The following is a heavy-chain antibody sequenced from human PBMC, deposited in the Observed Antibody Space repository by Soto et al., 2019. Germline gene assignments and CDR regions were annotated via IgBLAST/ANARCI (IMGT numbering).Heavy chain of an antibody. D-gene: IGHD2-2*01. CDR1: GFTFSSYA. CDR3: ARPPVPGTNYYYIDV. J-gene: IGHJ6*03. Sequence: GGSLRLSCSASGFTFSSYAMNWVRQAPGKGLEWVSAISGSGDITFYADSVKGRFTLSRDNSKNTLYLQMNSLRAEDTAVYYCARPPVPGTNYYYIDVWGKGTTVTVSS. V-gene: IGHV3-23*01. CDR2: ISGSGDIT.